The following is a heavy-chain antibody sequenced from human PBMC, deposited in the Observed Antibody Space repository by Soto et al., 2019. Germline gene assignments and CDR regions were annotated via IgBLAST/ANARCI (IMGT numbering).Heavy chain of an antibody. CDR1: GFTFSSYA. CDR2: ISYDGSNK. V-gene: IGHV3-30-3*01. Sequence: QVQLVESGGGVVQPGRSLRLSCAASGFTFSSYAMHWVRQAPGKGLEWVVVISYDGSNKYYADSVKGRFTISRDNSKNTLYLQMNSLRAEDTAVYYCARVGETGYYYYGMAVWGQGTTVTVSS. CDR3: ARVGETGYYYYGMAV. J-gene: IGHJ6*02.